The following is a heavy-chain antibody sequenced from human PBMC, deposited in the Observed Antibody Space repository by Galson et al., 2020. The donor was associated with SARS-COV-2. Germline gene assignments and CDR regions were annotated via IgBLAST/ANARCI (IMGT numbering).Heavy chain of an antibody. J-gene: IGHJ6*02. Sequence: WVRQAPGKGLEWVSVIYSGGSTYYADSVKGRFTISRDNSKNTLYLQMNSLRAEDTAVYYCARDSPPPGRYYYGSGSYSPGGMDVWGQGTTVTVSS. V-gene: IGHV3-53*01. D-gene: IGHD3-10*01. CDR3: ARDSPPPGRYYYGSGSYSPGGMDV. CDR2: IYSGGST.